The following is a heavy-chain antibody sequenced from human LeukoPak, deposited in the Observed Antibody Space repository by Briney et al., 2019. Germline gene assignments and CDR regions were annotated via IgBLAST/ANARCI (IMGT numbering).Heavy chain of an antibody. CDR1: GFPFDDYG. J-gene: IGHJ4*02. Sequence: GGSLRLSCAASGFPFDDYGMSWVRQAPGKGLEWVSGMNWNGVTTAYGDSVKGRFSISRDNAKNSLYLQMNSLRAEDTAVYYCARDGESSSSSFDYWGQGTLVTVSS. CDR2: MNWNGVTT. D-gene: IGHD6-6*01. V-gene: IGHV3-20*04. CDR3: ARDGESSSSSFDY.